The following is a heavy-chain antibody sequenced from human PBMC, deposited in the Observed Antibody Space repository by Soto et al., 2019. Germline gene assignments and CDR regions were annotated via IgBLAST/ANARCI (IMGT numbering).Heavy chain of an antibody. D-gene: IGHD6-19*01. J-gene: IGHJ4*02. CDR3: ARHIGVTGTRGFDY. CDR1: GGSISETYW. Sequence: QVQLQESGPGLVEPSETLSLTCAVSGGSISETYWWSWVRQPPGKGLEWIGEISCRGTTHYNPSLRSRVTISMDTSRNQISLTLISVTAADSASYYCARHIGVTGTRGFDYWGQGTLVTVSS. CDR2: ISCRGTT. V-gene: IGHV4-4*02.